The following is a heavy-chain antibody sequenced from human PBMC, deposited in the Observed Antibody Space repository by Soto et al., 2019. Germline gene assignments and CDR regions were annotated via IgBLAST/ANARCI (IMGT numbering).Heavy chain of an antibody. CDR2: ISGHNGQT. CDR1: AYTFNTYG. CDR3: ARDGRKQLWVEGRNAMDV. D-gene: IGHD5-18*01. V-gene: IGHV1-18*01. Sequence: QVQLVQSGPEVKKPGASVKVSCKASAYTFNTYGISWVRRAPGQGLEWMGWISGHNGQTNYAQKFRGRVTITTDTSTSTAYMELRSLRSDDTAIYYCARDGRKQLWVEGRNAMDVWGRGTTVTVSS. J-gene: IGHJ6*02.